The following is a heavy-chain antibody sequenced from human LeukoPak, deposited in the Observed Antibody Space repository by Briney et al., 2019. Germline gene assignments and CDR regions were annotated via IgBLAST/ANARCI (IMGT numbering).Heavy chain of an antibody. J-gene: IGHJ3*02. CDR2: IYYSGST. Sequence: SETLSLTCTVSGGSISSSSYYWGWIRQPPGKGLEWIGSIYYSGSTYYNPSLKSRVTISVDTSKNQFSLKLSSVTAADTAVYYCARGGKSGSYYNDAFDIWGQGTMVTVSS. CDR1: GGSISSSSYY. CDR3: ARGGKSGSYYNDAFDI. V-gene: IGHV4-39*07. D-gene: IGHD1-26*01.